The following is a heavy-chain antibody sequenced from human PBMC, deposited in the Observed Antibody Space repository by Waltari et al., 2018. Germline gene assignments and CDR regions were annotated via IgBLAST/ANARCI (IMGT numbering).Heavy chain of an antibody. CDR3: ERASRYYYDSSGYISTAEDFQH. Sequence: QVQLVQSCAEVKKPGSSVKVSCKASGGTFSSYAISLLRQAPGQGLEWLGGLIPILGRERDAQKCKGRVTNTADESTSTAYMELSSLRSEDTAVYYCERASRYYYDSSGYISTAEDFQHWGQGTLVTVSS. J-gene: IGHJ1*01. V-gene: IGHV1-69*12. CDR1: GGTFSSYA. CDR2: LIPILGRE. D-gene: IGHD3-22*01.